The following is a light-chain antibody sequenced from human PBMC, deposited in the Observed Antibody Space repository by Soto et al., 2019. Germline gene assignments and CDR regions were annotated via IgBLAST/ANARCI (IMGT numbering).Light chain of an antibody. CDR1: QSISTSY. CDR2: GAS. J-gene: IGKJ1*01. V-gene: IGKV3-20*01. Sequence: EIVLTQSPGTLSLSPGERATLSCRASQSISTSYLAWYQQKPGQAPRLLIYGASSRATGIPDRFSGSGSGTDFTLTISRLEPEDSAIYYCQQYVSWTFGQGTKVGI. CDR3: QQYVSWT.